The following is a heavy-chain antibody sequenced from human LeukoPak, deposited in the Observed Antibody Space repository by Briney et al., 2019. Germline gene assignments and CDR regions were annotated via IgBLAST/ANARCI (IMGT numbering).Heavy chain of an antibody. CDR2: LGTNGDS. Sequence: GGSLRLSCVASGFSFSTYDMHWVRQAAGRGLERVSALGTNGDSYYLGSVKGRFTISRDDGKNSLYLQMNSLGVEDTAVYYCTRELRGIASHYHGMDVWGQGTTVTVSS. CDR1: GFSFSTYD. J-gene: IGHJ6*02. CDR3: TRELRGIASHYHGMDV. D-gene: IGHD6-6*01. V-gene: IGHV3-13*01.